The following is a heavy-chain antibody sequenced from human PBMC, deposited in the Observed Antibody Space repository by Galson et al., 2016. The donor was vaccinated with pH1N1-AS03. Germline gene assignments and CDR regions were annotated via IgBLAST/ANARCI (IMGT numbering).Heavy chain of an antibody. CDR3: ARRLAVDGSDY. CDR1: GFTFSDHY. J-gene: IGHJ4*02. V-gene: IGHV3-72*01. Sequence: LRLSCAASGFTFSDHYMDWVRQAPGKGLEWVGRIRNKASSYTREYAASVKGRFTISRDDSKNSLYLQMNSLKTEDTAVYYCARRLAVDGSDYWGQGTLVTVSS. D-gene: IGHD6-13*01. CDR2: IRNKASSYTR.